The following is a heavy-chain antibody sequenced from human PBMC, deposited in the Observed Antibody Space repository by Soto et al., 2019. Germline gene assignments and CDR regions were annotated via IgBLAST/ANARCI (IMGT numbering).Heavy chain of an antibody. CDR2: IYATGRT. Sequence: LEIMSVRGNVSDSSIGGYCLPWIRQPPSKGLEWIGRIYATGRTNYNPSLKSRLTMSVDMSKKQFSLTLRSVNAADTAMYYCVKDGTKNFRDWFDPWGQGILVTVSS. J-gene: IGHJ5*02. D-gene: IGHD1-1*01. V-gene: IGHV4-4*07. CDR3: VKDGTKNFRDWFDP. CDR1: DSSIGGYC.